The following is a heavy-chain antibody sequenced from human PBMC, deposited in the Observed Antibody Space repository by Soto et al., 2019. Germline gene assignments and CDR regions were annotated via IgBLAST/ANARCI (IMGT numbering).Heavy chain of an antibody. CDR3: ARDLGAAGIAVAGYDY. J-gene: IGHJ4*02. CDR1: GYTFTSYY. D-gene: IGHD6-19*01. CDR2: INPSGGST. V-gene: IGHV1-46*01. Sequence: ASVKVSCKASGYTFTSYYMHWVRQAPGQGLEWMGIINPSGGSTSYAQKFQGRVTMTRDTSTSTVYMELSSLRSEDTAVYYCARDLGAAGIAVAGYDYWGQGTLVTVSS.